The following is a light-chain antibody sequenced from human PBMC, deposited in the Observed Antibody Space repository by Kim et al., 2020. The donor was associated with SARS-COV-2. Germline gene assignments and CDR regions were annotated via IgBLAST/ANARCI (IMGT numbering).Light chain of an antibody. Sequence: ASVGDRVTISCRASQGIGNYLAWYQQKPGKVPKLLIYAASTLQSGVPSRFSGSGSGTDFTLTITCLQPEDVATYYCQKYNSAPRTFGQGTKVDIK. J-gene: IGKJ1*01. CDR3: QKYNSAPRT. CDR2: AAS. V-gene: IGKV1-27*01. CDR1: QGIGNY.